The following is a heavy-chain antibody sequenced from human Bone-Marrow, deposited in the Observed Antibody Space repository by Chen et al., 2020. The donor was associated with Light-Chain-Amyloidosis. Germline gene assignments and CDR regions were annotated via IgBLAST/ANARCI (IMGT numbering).Heavy chain of an antibody. J-gene: IGHJ4*02. D-gene: IGHD5-12*01. CDR2: IYPDDSDA. Sequence: KGSGYTFPNYWIGWVRQMPGKGLEWMGVIYPDDSDARYSPSFEGQVTXXXDKSITTAYLXWXXLKASDTAMYYCARRRDGYNFDYWGQGTLVTVSS. V-gene: IGHV5-51*01. CDR3: ARRRDGYNFDY. CDR1: GYTFPNYW.